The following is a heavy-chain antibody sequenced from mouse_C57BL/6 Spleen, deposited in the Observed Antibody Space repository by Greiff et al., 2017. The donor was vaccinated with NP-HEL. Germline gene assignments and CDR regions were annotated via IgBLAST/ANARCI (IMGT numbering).Heavy chain of an antibody. J-gene: IGHJ2*01. D-gene: IGHD1-1*01. CDR3: ARRVSFSITTVVVSDY. V-gene: IGHV1-19*01. CDR1: GYTFTDYY. Sequence: EVQLQQSGPVLVKPGASVKMSCKASGYTFTDYYMNWVKQSHGKSLEWIGVINPYNGGTSYNQKFKGKATLTVDKSSSTAYMELNSLTSEDSAVYYCARRVSFSITTVVVSDYWGQGTTLTVSS. CDR2: INPYNGGT.